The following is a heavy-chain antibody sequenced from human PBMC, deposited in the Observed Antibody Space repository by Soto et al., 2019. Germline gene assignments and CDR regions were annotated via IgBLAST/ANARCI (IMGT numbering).Heavy chain of an antibody. J-gene: IGHJ4*02. CDR2: IYPGDSDT. CDR3: ARRKDSRTPSLSLRVGFDY. CDR1: GCIFTNYW. Sequence: GESLKIPCNGSGCIFTNYWIGWVRQMPGKGLEWMGLIYPGDSDTRYSPSFEGQVTISADKSISTAYLQWSGLKASDTAMYYCARRKDSRTPSLSLRVGFDYCGQGTMVPLYS. V-gene: IGHV5-51*01. D-gene: IGHD3-16*01.